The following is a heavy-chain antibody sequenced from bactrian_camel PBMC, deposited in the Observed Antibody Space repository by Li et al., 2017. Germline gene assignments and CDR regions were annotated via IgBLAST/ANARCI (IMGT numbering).Heavy chain of an antibody. J-gene: IGHJ4*01. CDR3: ATYGGSRNPYALDY. D-gene: IGHD6*01. CDR1: GFGFSRYA. Sequence: VQLVESGGGLMQPGGSLRLSCAASGFTSGFGFSRYAMTWVRQAPGKGLEWVSGMSSDGSDTNYADSVKGRFAISRDDAKNAWYLQMNSLKSEDTAHYHCATYGGSRNPYALDYWGQGTQVTVS. V-gene: IGHV3S7*01. CDR2: MSSDGSDT.